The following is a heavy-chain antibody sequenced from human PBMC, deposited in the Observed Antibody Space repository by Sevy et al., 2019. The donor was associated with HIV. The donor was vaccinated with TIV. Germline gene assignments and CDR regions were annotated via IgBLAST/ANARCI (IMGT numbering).Heavy chain of an antibody. CDR1: GFTFSSYR. CDR2: ISSTSAYI. V-gene: IGHV3-21*01. Sequence: GGSLRLSCAASGFTFSSYRMTWVRQAPGKGLEWVSCISSTSAYINYADSVKGRFTISRDKAKNLLYLQMDSLRAEDTAVYYFARAVLEISTWRSDYWGQGTLVTVSS. CDR3: ARAVLEISTWRSDY. D-gene: IGHD1-1*01. J-gene: IGHJ4*02.